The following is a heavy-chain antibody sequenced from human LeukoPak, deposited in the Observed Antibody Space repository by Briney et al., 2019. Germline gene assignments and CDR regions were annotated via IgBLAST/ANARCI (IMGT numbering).Heavy chain of an antibody. CDR1: GFTFSSYG. D-gene: IGHD3-22*01. J-gene: IGHJ1*01. V-gene: IGHV3-30*02. CDR3: ATYSSLNAREFQY. Sequence: PGGSLRLSCAASGFTFSSYGMHWVRQAPGKGLEWVAFIRYDGSNKYYADSVKGRFTISRDNSKNTLYLQMNSLRADDTAVYYCATYSSLNAREFQYWGQGTLVTVSS. CDR2: IRYDGSNK.